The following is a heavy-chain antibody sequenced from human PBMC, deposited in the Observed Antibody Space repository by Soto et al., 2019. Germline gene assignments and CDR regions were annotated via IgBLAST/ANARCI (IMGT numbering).Heavy chain of an antibody. CDR1: EFTFSNYA. J-gene: IGHJ4*02. Sequence: PGGSLRLSCAASEFTFSNYAMSWVRQAPGKGLEWVSFISDNGSTTYYADSVKGRFTISRDNSKNTLYLQMNSLRAEDTAVYYCARGLPDLYCGGDCYDSDYWGQGTLVTVSS. CDR2: ISDNGSTT. CDR3: ARGLPDLYCGGDCYDSDY. V-gene: IGHV3-23*01. D-gene: IGHD2-21*02.